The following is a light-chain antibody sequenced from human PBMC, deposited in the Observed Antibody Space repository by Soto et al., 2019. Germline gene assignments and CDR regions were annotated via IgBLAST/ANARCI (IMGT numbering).Light chain of an antibody. V-gene: IGLV4-69*01. CDR2: VNSDGSH. CDR1: SGHSSYA. Sequence: QTVVTQSPSASASLGASVQLTCTLSSGHSSYAIAWHQKQPEKGPRYLMKVNSDGSHNKGDGIPDRVSGSSSGAERSLTMSRPQSEGEADCFCQTWGSGTVVFGGGTKVTVL. CDR3: QTWGSGTVV. J-gene: IGLJ2*01.